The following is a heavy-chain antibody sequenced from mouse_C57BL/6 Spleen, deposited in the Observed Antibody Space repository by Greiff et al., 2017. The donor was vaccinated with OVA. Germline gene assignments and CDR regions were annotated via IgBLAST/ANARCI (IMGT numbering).Heavy chain of an antibody. D-gene: IGHD2-2*01. Sequence: QVQLKESGAELVKPGASVKISCKASGYAFSSYWMNWVKQRPGKGLEWIGQIYPGDGDTNYNGKFKGKATLTADKSSSTAYMQLSSLTSEDSAVYFCARSVVTTGYYAMDYWGQGTSVTVSS. J-gene: IGHJ4*01. V-gene: IGHV1-80*01. CDR2: IYPGDGDT. CDR3: ARSVVTTGYYAMDY. CDR1: GYAFSSYW.